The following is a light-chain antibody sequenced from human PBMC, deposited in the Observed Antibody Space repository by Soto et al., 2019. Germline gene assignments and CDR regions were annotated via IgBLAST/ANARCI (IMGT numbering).Light chain of an antibody. CDR1: QSISSW. CDR3: QQYNSYSPWT. J-gene: IGKJ1*01. CDR2: DAS. V-gene: IGKV1-5*01. Sequence: DIQMTQSPSTLSASVGDRVTITCRASQSISSWLAWYQQQPGKAPKLLIYDASRLESGVPSRFSGSGSGTEFTLTISSLQPDDFETYYCQQYNSYSPWTFGQGTKVEIK.